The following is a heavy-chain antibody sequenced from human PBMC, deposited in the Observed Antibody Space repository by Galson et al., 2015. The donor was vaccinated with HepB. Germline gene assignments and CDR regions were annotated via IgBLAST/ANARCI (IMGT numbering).Heavy chain of an antibody. CDR1: GYTFNNYY. CDR3: ARGDSSGYYDWNEYFQH. D-gene: IGHD3-22*01. CDR2: INPNSGDT. J-gene: IGHJ1*01. Sequence: SVKVSCKASGYTFNNYYMHWVRQAPGQGLEWMGWINPNSGDTNYAQKFQGRVTMTRDTSISTAYMELSRLRSDDTAVYYCARGDSSGYYDWNEYFQHWGQGTLVTVSS. V-gene: IGHV1-2*02.